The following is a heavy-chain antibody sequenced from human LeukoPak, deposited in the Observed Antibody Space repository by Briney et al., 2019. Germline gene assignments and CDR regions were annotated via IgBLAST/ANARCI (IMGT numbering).Heavy chain of an antibody. D-gene: IGHD5-24*01. CDR1: GGSFSGYY. CDR2: INHSGST. Sequence: SETLSLTYAVYGGSFSGYYWSWIRQPPGKGLEWIGEINHSGSTNYNPSLKSRVTISVDTSKNQFSLKLSSVTAADTAVYYCARGRSEMATIAGRDYWGQGTLVTVSS. V-gene: IGHV4-34*01. J-gene: IGHJ4*02. CDR3: ARGRSEMATIAGRDY.